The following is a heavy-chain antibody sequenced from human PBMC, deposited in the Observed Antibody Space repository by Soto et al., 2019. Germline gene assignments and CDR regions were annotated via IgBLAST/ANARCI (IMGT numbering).Heavy chain of an antibody. Sequence: QVQLQQWGAGLLKPSETLSLTCAVHGGSFSDYHWSWIRQPPGKGLEWIGEINYSGRTNYNPSLKXRXTXXVDTSKNQFSLKLSSMTAADTAVYYCARTGHLFDYWGQGISVTVSS. V-gene: IGHV4-34*01. CDR3: ARTGHLFDY. CDR2: INYSGRT. CDR1: GGSFSDYH. J-gene: IGHJ4*02.